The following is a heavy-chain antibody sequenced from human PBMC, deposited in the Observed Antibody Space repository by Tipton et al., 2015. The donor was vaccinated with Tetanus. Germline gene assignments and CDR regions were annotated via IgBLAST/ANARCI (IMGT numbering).Heavy chain of an antibody. Sequence: TLSLTCAVSGGSISSGNWRSWVRQSPEKGLEWIGEIHQSGSASYKPSLKSRVSMSVDKSKNEFSLTLNSVTAADTAIYYCARGPKRWGTAGQGFWGQGTLVTVSS. CDR1: GGSISSGNW. CDR3: ARGPKRWGTAGQGF. J-gene: IGHJ4*02. D-gene: IGHD3-16*01. V-gene: IGHV4-4*02. CDR2: IHQSGSA.